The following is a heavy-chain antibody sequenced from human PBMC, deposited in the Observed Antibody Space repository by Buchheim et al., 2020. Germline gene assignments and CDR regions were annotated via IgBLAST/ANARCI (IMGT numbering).Heavy chain of an antibody. Sequence: EVQLVESGGGLVQPGGSLRLSCAASGFTFSSYWMSWVRQAPGKGLEWVANIKQDGSEKYYVDSVKGRFTISRDNAKNSLYLQMNSLRAEDTAVYYCARVGCSSTSCPDYYYGMDVWGQGTT. CDR1: GFTFSSYW. CDR2: IKQDGSEK. D-gene: IGHD2-2*01. V-gene: IGHV3-7*01. CDR3: ARVGCSSTSCPDYYYGMDV. J-gene: IGHJ6*02.